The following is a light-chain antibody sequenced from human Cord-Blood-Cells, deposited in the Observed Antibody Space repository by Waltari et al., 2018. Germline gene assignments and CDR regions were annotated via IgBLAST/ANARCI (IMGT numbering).Light chain of an antibody. CDR1: SRDVGGYNS. CDR2: DVS. V-gene: IGLV2-11*01. Sequence: QSALTQTRSVSGSPGQPVTTSCTGTSRDVGGYNSVSWYQQHPGKAPKLMIYDVSKRPSGVPDRFSGSKSGNTASQTISGLQAEDEADYYCCSYAGSYTFVFGTGTKVTVL. CDR3: CSYAGSYTFV. J-gene: IGLJ1*01.